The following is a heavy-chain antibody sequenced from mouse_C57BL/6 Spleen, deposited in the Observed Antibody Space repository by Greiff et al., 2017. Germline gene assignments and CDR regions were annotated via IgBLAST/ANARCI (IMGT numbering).Heavy chain of an antibody. V-gene: IGHV5-17*01. CDR3: ARTYYGSPWFAY. D-gene: IGHD1-1*01. J-gene: IGHJ3*01. CDR1: GFTFSDYG. Sequence: EVKLMESGGGLVKPGGSLKLSCAASGFTFSDYGMHWVRQAPEKGLEWVAYISSGSSTIYYADTVKGRFTISRDNAKNTLFLQMTSLRSEDTAMFYCARTYYGSPWFAYWGQGTLVTVSA. CDR2: ISSGSSTI.